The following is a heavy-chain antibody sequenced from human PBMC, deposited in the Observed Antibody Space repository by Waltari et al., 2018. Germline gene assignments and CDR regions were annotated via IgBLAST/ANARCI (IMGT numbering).Heavy chain of an antibody. V-gene: IGHV4-34*02. CDR1: GDSFTGFY. Sequence: QVHLQQWGAGLLKPSETLSLTCSLSGDSFTGFYWAWIRQPPGKRLEWICELDDFGNVYYNPSLQSRLILSIDASKKQFYLKLTSVTAADTAIYYCARGSTTLNYSYWSDPGYWGQGSLVTVSS. CDR3: ARGSTTLNYSYWSDPGY. CDR2: LDDFGNV. J-gene: IGHJ4*02. D-gene: IGHD3-3*01.